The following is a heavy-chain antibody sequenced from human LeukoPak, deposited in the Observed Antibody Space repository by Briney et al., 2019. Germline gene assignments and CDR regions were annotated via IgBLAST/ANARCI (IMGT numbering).Heavy chain of an antibody. CDR3: TRAVAGHPD. CDR2: INHSGYT. J-gene: IGHJ4*02. V-gene: IGHV4-34*01. D-gene: IGHD6-19*01. Sequence: SETLSLTCPVSGVPFSNYYWSWVRQSPTKGLEWIGEINHSGYTNYNPSLKSRVTISIDTSKNQFSLMLTSVTAADTAVYYCTRAVAGHPDWGQGTLVTVSS. CDR1: GVPFSNYY.